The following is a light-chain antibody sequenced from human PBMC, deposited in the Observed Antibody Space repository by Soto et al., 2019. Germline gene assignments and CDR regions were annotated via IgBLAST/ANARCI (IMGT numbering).Light chain of an antibody. CDR1: QSFSSN. V-gene: IGKV3-15*01. CDR3: QQYGSSLIT. Sequence: EIGMWHSPSAVSVSTGERATLSCRASQSFSSNLAWYQQKPGQAPRLLIYGASTRATGIPARFSGSGSGTDFTLTISRLEPEDFAVYYCQQYGSSLITFGQGTRLEI. CDR2: GAS. J-gene: IGKJ5*01.